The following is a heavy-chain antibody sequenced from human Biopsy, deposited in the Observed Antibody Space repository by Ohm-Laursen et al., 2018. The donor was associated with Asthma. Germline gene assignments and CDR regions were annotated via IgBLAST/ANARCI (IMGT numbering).Heavy chain of an antibody. Sequence: SVKVSCNASGYTFIHSAIHWVRQAPGQRLEWMGWINAGDGNTKYSQKFQGRVTITRDTSASTAYMDLRSLRSEDTAMYYCARTYYDFLTGQVNDAFALWGQGTMVTVSS. CDR2: INAGDGNT. CDR1: GYTFIHSA. CDR3: ARTYYDFLTGQVNDAFAL. V-gene: IGHV1-3*01. D-gene: IGHD3-9*01. J-gene: IGHJ3*01.